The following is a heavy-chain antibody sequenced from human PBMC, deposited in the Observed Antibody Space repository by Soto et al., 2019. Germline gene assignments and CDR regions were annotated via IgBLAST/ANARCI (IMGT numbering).Heavy chain of an antibody. CDR2: FSFGSSTI. J-gene: IGHJ4*02. CDR1: GFTSIAKA. V-gene: IGHV3-48*02. Sequence: EVQLVESGEAWYRLGGPLSLPGEAPGFTSIAKARNGFRRAPGRGRGWVSFFSFGSSTINYADSVRGRFTISRDNAKNSLYLRMNSLRDEDTAVYYCARDWGVYDSDIRTHIPHLDSWGQGTLVTVSS. D-gene: IGHD3-22*01. CDR3: ARDWGVYDSDIRTHIPHLDS.